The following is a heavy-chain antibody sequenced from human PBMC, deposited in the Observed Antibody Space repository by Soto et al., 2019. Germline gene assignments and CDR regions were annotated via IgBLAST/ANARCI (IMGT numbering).Heavy chain of an antibody. CDR3: AKEGEQLVEAYFDS. D-gene: IGHD6-13*01. CDR2: ISGIGGST. Sequence: GGSLRLSCAASGFTVSSNYMSWVRQAPGQGLKWVSSISGIGGSTYYADSVKGRFTISRDSSKDTLYLQMNSLRAEDTAIYYCAKEGEQLVEAYFDSWGQGTLVTVSS. J-gene: IGHJ4*02. V-gene: IGHV3-23*01. CDR1: GFTVSSNY.